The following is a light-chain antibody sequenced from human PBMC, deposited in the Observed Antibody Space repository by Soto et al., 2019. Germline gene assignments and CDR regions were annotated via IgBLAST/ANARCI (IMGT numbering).Light chain of an antibody. CDR3: QQYNNWPHT. CDR2: GAS. V-gene: IGKV3-15*01. CDR1: QSVSSN. Sequence: EIVMTQSPATLSVSPGERATLSCRASQSVSSNLAWYQQKPGQAPRLLIYGASTRATGIPARFGGSGSGTEFTLTISSLLSEDFAVYYCQQYNNWPHTFGQGTKLEIK. J-gene: IGKJ2*01.